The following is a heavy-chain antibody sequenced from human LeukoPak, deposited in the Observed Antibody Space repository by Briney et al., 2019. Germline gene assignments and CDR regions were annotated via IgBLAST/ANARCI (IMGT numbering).Heavy chain of an antibody. D-gene: IGHD5-18*01. J-gene: IGHJ4*02. CDR1: GGPNSSYH. CDR2: IYYSGST. Sequence: SETLSLTCTLSGGPNSSYHWSWLRQPTEKGLEWLGYIYYSGSTNYNPSLTSRVTISVDTSKNQFSLKLSSVTAADTAVYYCARRSSYERIFDYWGQGTLVTVSS. CDR3: ARRSSYERIFDY. V-gene: IGHV4-59*08.